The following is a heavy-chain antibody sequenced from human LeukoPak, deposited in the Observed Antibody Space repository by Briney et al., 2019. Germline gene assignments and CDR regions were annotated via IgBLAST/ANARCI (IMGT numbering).Heavy chain of an antibody. D-gene: IGHD3-22*01. V-gene: IGHV3-21*01. CDR3: ASGFKYYYDSSGYYFPYYFDY. CDR1: GFTFSSYS. Sequence: GGSLRLSCAASGFTFSSYSMNWVRQAPGKGLEWVSSISSSSSYIYYADSVKGRFTISRDNAKNSLYLQMNSLRAEGTAVYYCASGFKYYYDSSGYYFPYYFDYWGQGTLVTVSS. CDR2: ISSSSSYI. J-gene: IGHJ4*02.